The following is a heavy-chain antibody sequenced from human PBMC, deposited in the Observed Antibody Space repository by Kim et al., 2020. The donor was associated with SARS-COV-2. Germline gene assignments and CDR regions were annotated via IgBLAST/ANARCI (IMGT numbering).Heavy chain of an antibody. Sequence: SVKVSCKASGCTFSNYTISWVRQAPGQGLEWMGRIIPNLGIANYAQKFQGRVTITADKSTSTAYMELSSLTSEDTAVYYCARDPQYYYDSSGYPDDYWGQGTLVTVSS. D-gene: IGHD3-22*01. CDR1: GCTFSNYT. J-gene: IGHJ4*02. CDR3: ARDPQYYYDSSGYPDDY. CDR2: IIPNLGIA. V-gene: IGHV1-69*04.